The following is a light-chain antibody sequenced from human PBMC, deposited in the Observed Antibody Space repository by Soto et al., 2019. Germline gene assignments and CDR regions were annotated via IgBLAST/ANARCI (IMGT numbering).Light chain of an antibody. Sequence: ILLTPTPSSISASIGDRINITSRPSQDITHYLAWNQQKPATAPKLMIYAASTLQSAVPPRSSGNRSGTDYILTISSLLPEDVATYYCQKYDFAPLAFGGGTKVDIK. CDR3: QKYDFAPLA. J-gene: IGKJ4*01. V-gene: IGKV1-27*01. CDR1: QDITHY. CDR2: AAS.